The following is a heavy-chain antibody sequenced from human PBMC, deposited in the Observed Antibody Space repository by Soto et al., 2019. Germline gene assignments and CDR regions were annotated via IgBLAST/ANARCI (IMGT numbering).Heavy chain of an antibody. J-gene: IGHJ6*03. Sequence: QVQLMESGGGVVQPGTSLRLSCAASGFTFSSYGMHWVRQAPGKGLEWVAVIWYDGSNKYYADSVKGRFTISRDNSKNTLYLQMNSLRAEDSAVYYCARGYGSGNPYYMDVWGKGTTVTVSS. CDR1: GFTFSSYG. CDR2: IWYDGSNK. D-gene: IGHD3-10*01. CDR3: ARGYGSGNPYYMDV. V-gene: IGHV3-33*01.